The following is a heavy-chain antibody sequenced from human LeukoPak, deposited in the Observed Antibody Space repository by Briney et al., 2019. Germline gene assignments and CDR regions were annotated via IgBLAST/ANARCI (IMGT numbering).Heavy chain of an antibody. Sequence: GESLKISCQGSGYSFTSYWIGWVRQMPGKGLEWMGIIYPGDSDTRYSPSFQGQVTISADKSISTAYLQWSSLKASDTAMYYCARTNCSSTSCYKARRNWFDPWGQGTLVTVSS. D-gene: IGHD2-2*02. CDR2: IYPGDSDT. J-gene: IGHJ5*02. V-gene: IGHV5-51*01. CDR1: GYSFTSYW. CDR3: ARTNCSSTSCYKARRNWFDP.